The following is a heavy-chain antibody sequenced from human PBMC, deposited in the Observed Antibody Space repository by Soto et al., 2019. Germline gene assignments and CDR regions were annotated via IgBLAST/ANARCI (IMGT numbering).Heavy chain of an antibody. D-gene: IGHD2-15*01. CDR3: AREAVQPELHYFDY. Sequence: SETLSLTCTVSGGSISSYYWSWIRQPPGKGLEWIGYIYYSGSTNYNPSLKSRVTISVDTSKNQFSLKLSSVTAADTAVYYCAREAVQPELHYFDYWGQGTLVTVS. CDR1: GGSISSYY. V-gene: IGHV4-59*01. CDR2: IYYSGST. J-gene: IGHJ4*02.